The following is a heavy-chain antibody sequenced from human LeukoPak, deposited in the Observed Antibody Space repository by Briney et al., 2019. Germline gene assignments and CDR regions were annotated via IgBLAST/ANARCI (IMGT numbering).Heavy chain of an antibody. CDR1: GGSFSGYY. CDR3: ARLANLYYPSGLDP. Sequence: SETLFLTCAVYGGSFSGYYWSWIRQPPGKGLEWFGYIYYSGSTNYNPSLKSRVTISVDTSKNQFSLKLSSVTAADTAVYYCARLANLYYPSGLDPWGQGTLVTVSS. D-gene: IGHD3-10*01. J-gene: IGHJ5*02. CDR2: IYYSGST. V-gene: IGHV4-59*01.